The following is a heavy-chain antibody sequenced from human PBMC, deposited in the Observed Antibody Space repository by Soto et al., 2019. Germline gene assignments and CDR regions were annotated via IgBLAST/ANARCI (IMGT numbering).Heavy chain of an antibody. CDR2: IYWADDK. Sequence: QITLKESGPTLVKPTQTLTLTCTFSGFSLSTSGVGVGWIRQPPGKALEWLALIYWADDKRYSPPLKSRLTITKDTSKIQVVLTMTNMDPVDTATYHCAHDSSGPFGDWGQGTLVTVSS. V-gene: IGHV2-5*02. J-gene: IGHJ4*02. CDR1: GFSLSTSGVG. CDR3: AHDSSGPFGD. D-gene: IGHD3-22*01.